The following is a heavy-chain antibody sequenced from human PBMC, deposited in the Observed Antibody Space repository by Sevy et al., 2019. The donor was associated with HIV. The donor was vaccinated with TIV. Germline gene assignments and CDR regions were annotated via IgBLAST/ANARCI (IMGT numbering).Heavy chain of an antibody. V-gene: IGHV4-4*07. D-gene: IGHD6-13*01. CDR1: GGSISSYY. Sequence: SETLSLTCTGSGGSISSYYWSWIRQPAGKGLEWIGRIYTSGSTNYNPSLKSRVTMSVDTSKNQFSLKLSSVTAADTAVYYCAREEAYSSSWYGNYYYYGMDVWGQGTTVTVSS. J-gene: IGHJ6*02. CDR2: IYTSGST. CDR3: AREEAYSSSWYGNYYYYGMDV.